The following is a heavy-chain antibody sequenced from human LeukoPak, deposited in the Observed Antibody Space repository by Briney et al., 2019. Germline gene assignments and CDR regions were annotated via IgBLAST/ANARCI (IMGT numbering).Heavy chain of an antibody. CDR1: GFTFSDYD. CDR3: AKVSFDILTGLLDY. D-gene: IGHD3-9*01. J-gene: IGHJ4*02. Sequence: GGSLRLSCAASGFTFSDYDMRWVRQAPGKWLDWLAGISYDGRHKYYADSVKGRLAISSDNSKHTLYLQVSSLRAEDTAVYYCAKVSFDILTGLLDYWGQGTLVTVSS. CDR2: ISYDGRHK. V-gene: IGHV3-30*18.